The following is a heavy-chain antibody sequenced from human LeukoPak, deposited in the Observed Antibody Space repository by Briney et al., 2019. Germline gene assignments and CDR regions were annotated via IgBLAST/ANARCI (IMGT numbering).Heavy chain of an antibody. Sequence: ASVKVSCKASGYTFTSYGISWVRQAPGQGLEWMGWISAYNGNTNYAQKLQGRVTMTTDTSTSTAYMELRSLRSDDTAVYYCARELTMVRGVTLLGDAFDIWGRGTMVTVSS. D-gene: IGHD3-10*01. V-gene: IGHV1-18*04. CDR3: ARELTMVRGVTLLGDAFDI. CDR2: ISAYNGNT. CDR1: GYTFTSYG. J-gene: IGHJ3*02.